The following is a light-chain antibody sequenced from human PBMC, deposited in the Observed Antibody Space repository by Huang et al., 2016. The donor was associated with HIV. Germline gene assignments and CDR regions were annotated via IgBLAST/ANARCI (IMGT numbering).Light chain of an antibody. CDR1: HTISNA. CDR3: LQDFNYPRT. J-gene: IGKJ1*01. V-gene: IGKV1-6*01. Sequence: AIQMTQSPSSLSASLGDRVTITCRASHTISNALVWYQPGPGKAPKLLIYVASEFQSVVPLRFRGRGSGTDYTLTISILQPEDVGTYYCLQDFNYPRTFGQGTTVKI. CDR2: VAS.